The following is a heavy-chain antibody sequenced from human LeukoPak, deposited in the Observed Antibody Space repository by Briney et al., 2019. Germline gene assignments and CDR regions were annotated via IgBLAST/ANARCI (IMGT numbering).Heavy chain of an antibody. Sequence: GGSLRLSCAASGFTFSSYIMNWVRQAPGKGLEWVSSISSSSSYIYYADSVKGRFTISRGNAKNSLYLQMNSLRAEDTAVYYCARDGESSSWLTNWGLGTLVTVSS. D-gene: IGHD6-13*01. CDR2: ISSSSSYI. J-gene: IGHJ4*02. CDR1: GFTFSSYI. V-gene: IGHV3-21*01. CDR3: ARDGESSSWLTN.